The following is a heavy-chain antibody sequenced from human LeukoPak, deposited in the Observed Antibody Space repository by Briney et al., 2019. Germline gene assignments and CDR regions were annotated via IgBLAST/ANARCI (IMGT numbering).Heavy chain of an antibody. D-gene: IGHD4-23*01. CDR2: IIPVLEEA. CDR3: ARDQWELGTHWFDP. Sequence: GASVNVSCKSSGVTFSNSGITWVRQAPGQGLEWMGRIIPVLEEAQYAQNFQGKVTITADKSTSTAYMELHSLTSEDTAVYYCARDQWELGTHWFDPWGQRTLVTVSS. J-gene: IGHJ5*02. V-gene: IGHV1-69*04. CDR1: GVTFSNSG.